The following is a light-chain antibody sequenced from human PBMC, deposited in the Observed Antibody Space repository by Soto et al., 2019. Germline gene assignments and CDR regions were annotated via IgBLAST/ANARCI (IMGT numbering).Light chain of an antibody. CDR2: KVS. V-gene: IGLV2-14*03. Sequence: QTVLTQPASVSVSPDQTSTVFCTGTSCDVGGYNSVFCYQQHPSKPPILIIYKVSNRPSGVSDRFSGSKSGNTASLTISGLQAEDEADYYCSSYTSTSSYVFATGTKGTVL. CDR3: SSYTSTSSYV. CDR1: SCDVGGYNS. J-gene: IGLJ1*01.